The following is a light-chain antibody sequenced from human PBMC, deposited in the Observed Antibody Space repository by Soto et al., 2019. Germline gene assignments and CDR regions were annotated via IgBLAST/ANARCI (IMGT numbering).Light chain of an antibody. V-gene: IGKV3D-20*02. CDR1: QSVSSSY. CDR3: QHRGNWPL. CDR2: DAS. Sequence: EIVLTQSPATLSVSPGERATLSCRTSQSVSSSYLAWYQQKPGQAPRLLFYDASHRASGIPARFSGRGSGTDSTLTISSLEPEDVAIYYCQHRGNWPLFGGGTKVDIK. J-gene: IGKJ4*01.